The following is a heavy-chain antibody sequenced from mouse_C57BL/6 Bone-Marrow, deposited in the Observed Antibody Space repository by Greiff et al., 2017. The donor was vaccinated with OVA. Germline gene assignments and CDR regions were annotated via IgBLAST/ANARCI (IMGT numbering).Heavy chain of an antibody. Sequence: VQLKESGAELVRPGSSVKMSCKTSGYTFTSYGINWVKQRPGQGLEWIGYIYIGNGYTEYNEKFKGKATLTSDTSSSTAYMQLSSLTSEDSAIYFCAREDYYYGSPSYWYFDVWGTGTTVTVSS. V-gene: IGHV1-58*01. J-gene: IGHJ1*03. CDR1: GYTFTSYG. D-gene: IGHD1-1*01. CDR3: AREDYYYGSPSYWYFDV. CDR2: IYIGNGYT.